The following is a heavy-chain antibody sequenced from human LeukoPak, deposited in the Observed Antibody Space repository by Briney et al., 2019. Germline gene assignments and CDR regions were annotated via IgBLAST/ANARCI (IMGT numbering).Heavy chain of an antibody. CDR3: ARICISARGTNFHH. CDR2: MNPNSGNT. J-gene: IGHJ1*01. D-gene: IGHD6-13*01. V-gene: IGHV1-8*01. CDR1: GYTFTSYD. Sequence: ASVKVSCKASGYTFTSYDINWVRQATGQGLEWMGWMNPNSGNTGYAQKFQGRVTMTRDTSISTAYMELSRLRSDDTALYYCARICISARGTNFHHWGQGTLVTVSS.